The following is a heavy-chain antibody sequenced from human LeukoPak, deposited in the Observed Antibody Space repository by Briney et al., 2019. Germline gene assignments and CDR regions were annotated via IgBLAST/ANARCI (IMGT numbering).Heavy chain of an antibody. CDR3: ATKQWLAPPPDS. CDR2: INTDGTVT. D-gene: IGHD6-19*01. CDR1: GFTFSKYW. Sequence: GGSLRLSCAASGFTFSKYWMLWVRQAPGKGLESVSRINTDGTVTTYADSVKGRFTVSRDNADNPVFLQMNSGRDEDTAVYYCATKQWLAPPPDSWGQGTPVTVSS. V-gene: IGHV3-74*01. J-gene: IGHJ4*02.